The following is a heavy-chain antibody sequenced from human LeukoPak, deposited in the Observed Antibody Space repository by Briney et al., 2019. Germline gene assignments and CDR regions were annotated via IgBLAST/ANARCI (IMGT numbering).Heavy chain of an antibody. V-gene: IGHV4-61*01. CDR1: GGSVSRGSYY. Sequence: SETLSLTCAVSGGSVSRGSYYWSWTRQPPGKGLEWIGYIHHSGTTNYSPSLKSRVTISVDMSKNQFFLNLTSVTAADTAVYYCARGRLGATYWGQGTLVTVSS. CDR3: ARGRLGATY. J-gene: IGHJ4*02. CDR2: IHHSGTT. D-gene: IGHD1-26*01.